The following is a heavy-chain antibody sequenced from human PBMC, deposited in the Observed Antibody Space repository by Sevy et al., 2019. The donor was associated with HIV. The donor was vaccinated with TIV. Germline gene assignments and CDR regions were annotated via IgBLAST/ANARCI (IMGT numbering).Heavy chain of an antibody. J-gene: IGHJ4*02. Sequence: PSVKVSCKVSGYTLTELSMHWVRQAPGKGLEWMGRFDPEDGETIYQQKFQGRVTLTEDRSTDTAYMELSRPRSEDTAVYYCATTKDYYDSGGYAFDYWGQGTLVTVSS. CDR3: ATTKDYYDSGGYAFDY. D-gene: IGHD3-22*01. CDR1: GYTLTELS. CDR2: FDPEDGET. V-gene: IGHV1-24*01.